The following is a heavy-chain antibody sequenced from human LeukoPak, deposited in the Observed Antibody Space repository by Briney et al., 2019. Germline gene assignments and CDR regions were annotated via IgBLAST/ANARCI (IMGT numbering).Heavy chain of an antibody. CDR2: IYSGGST. Sequence: GGSLRLSCAASGVTVSSNYMSWVRQAPGKGLEWGSVIYSGGSTYYADSVKGRFTISRDNSKNTLYLQMNSLRAEDTAVYYCARDPAAAGFFDIWGQGTMVTVSS. V-gene: IGHV3-53*01. J-gene: IGHJ3*02. CDR3: ARDPAAAGFFDI. CDR1: GVTVSSNY. D-gene: IGHD6-13*01.